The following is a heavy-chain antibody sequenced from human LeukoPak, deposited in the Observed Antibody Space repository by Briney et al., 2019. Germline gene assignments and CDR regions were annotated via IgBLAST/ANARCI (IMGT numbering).Heavy chain of an antibody. J-gene: IGHJ6*03. V-gene: IGHV4-59*01. CDR1: GGSISTYY. CDR3: ARVRSGYDYYYYYMDV. D-gene: IGHD3-3*01. Sequence: SETLSLTCTVSGGSISTYYWNWIRQPPGKGLEWIGCIYYSGSTNYNPSLKSRVTISVDTSKNQFSLKLSSVTAADTAAYYCARVRSGYDYYYYYMDVWGKGTTVTVSS. CDR2: IYYSGST.